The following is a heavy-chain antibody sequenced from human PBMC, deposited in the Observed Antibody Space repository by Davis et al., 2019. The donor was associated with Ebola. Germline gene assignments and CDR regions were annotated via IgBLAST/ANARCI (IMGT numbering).Heavy chain of an antibody. D-gene: IGHD5-18*01. J-gene: IGHJ5*02. CDR2: ISHSGST. CDR1: GGSFSGYF. V-gene: IGHV4-34*01. Sequence: GSLRLSCAVYGGSFSGYFWSWIRQPPGKGLEWIGEISHSGSTDYNPSLKSRATISVNTANNQFSLKLNSLTAADTAVYYCARTTKTSISDSGLGYTYLDPWGQGSLVTVSS. CDR3: ARTTKTSISDSGLGYTYLDP.